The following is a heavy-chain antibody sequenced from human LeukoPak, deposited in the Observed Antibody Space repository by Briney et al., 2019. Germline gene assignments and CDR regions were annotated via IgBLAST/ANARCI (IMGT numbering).Heavy chain of an antibody. V-gene: IGHV1-2*02. J-gene: IGHJ4*02. CDR1: GYTFTGYY. D-gene: IGHD6-19*01. CDR3: ARVYSSGWLLVDY. CDR2: INPNSGGT. Sequence: ASVKVSCKASGYTFTGYYMHWVRQAPGQGLEWMGWINPNSGGTNYAQKFQGRVAMTRDTSISTAYMELSRLRSDDTAVYYCARVYSSGWLLVDYWGQGTLVTVSS.